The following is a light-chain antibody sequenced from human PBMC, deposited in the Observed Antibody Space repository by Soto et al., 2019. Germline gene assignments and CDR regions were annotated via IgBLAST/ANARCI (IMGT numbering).Light chain of an antibody. J-gene: IGKJ4*01. CDR1: QSVSFY. CDR2: DAS. V-gene: IGKV3-11*01. Sequence: EIVLTQSPATLSLSPGERATLSCRASQSVSFYLAWYQQKPGQAPRLLIYDASNRATGISGRFSGSGSGTDFTLTISSLEPEDFAVYYRQQRSNWVTFGGGTKVEIK. CDR3: QQRSNWVT.